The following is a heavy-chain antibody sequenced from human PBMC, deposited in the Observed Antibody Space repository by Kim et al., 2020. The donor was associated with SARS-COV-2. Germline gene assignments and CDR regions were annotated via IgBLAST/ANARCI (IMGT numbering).Heavy chain of an antibody. CDR3: TSLMITFGGVVADDY. CDR1: GFTFGDYA. CDR2: IRSKAYGWTT. J-gene: IGHJ4*02. V-gene: IGHV3-49*03. D-gene: IGHD3-16*02. Sequence: GGSLRLSCTASGFTFGDYAMSWFRQAPGKGLEWVGFIRSKAYGWTTEYAASVKGRFTISRDESKSIAYLQMNSLKTEDAAVYYCTSLMITFGGVVADDYWGQGTLVTVSS.